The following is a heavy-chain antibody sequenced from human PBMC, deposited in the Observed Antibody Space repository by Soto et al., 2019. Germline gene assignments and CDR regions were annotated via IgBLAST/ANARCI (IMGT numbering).Heavy chain of an antibody. V-gene: IGHV1-2*04. CDR1: GYTFTGYY. J-gene: IGHJ4*02. CDR3: AREGVVISQGCFDY. CDR2: INPNSGGT. Sequence: ASVKVSCKASGYTFTGYYMHWVRQAPGQGLEWMGWINPNSGGTNYAQKFQGWVTMTGDTSISTAYMELSRLRSDDTAVYYCAREGVVISQGCFDYWGQGTLVNVSS. D-gene: IGHD2-21*01.